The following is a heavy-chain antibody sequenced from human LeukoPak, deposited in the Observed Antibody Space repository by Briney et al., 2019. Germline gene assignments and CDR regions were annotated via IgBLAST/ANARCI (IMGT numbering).Heavy chain of an antibody. V-gene: IGHV4-59*01. CDR1: GGSISSYY. D-gene: IGHD1-26*01. J-gene: IGHJ4*02. CDR2: IYYSGST. CDR3: ARGSRSGYSGSYGGWNFDY. Sequence: PSETLSLTCTVSGGSISSYYWSWIRQPPGKGLEWIGYIYYSGSTNYNPSLKSRVTISVDTSKNQFSLKLSSVTAADTAVYYCARGSRSGYSGSYGGWNFDYWGQGTLVTVSS.